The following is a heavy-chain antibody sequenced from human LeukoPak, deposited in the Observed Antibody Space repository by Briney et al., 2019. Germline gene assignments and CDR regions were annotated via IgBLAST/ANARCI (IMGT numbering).Heavy chain of an antibody. CDR1: GGSFSGYY. CDR2: IKQDGSEK. Sequence: ETLSLTCAVYGGSFSGYYWSWIRQPPGKGLEWVANIKQDGSEKYYVDSVKGRFTISRDNAKNSLYLQMNSLRAEDTAVYYCARASIAAAVSYWGQGTLVTVSS. V-gene: IGHV3-7*01. CDR3: ARASIAAAVSY. D-gene: IGHD6-13*01. J-gene: IGHJ4*02.